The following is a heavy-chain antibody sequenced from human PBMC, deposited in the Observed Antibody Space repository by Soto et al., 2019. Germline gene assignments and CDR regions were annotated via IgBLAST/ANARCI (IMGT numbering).Heavy chain of an antibody. CDR2: VSGSGGST. D-gene: IGHD1-26*01. J-gene: IGHJ5*02. V-gene: IGHV3-23*01. CDR1: GFTFSSYA. Sequence: PGESLKISCAASGFTFSSYAMSWVRQPPGKGLEWVSTVSGSGGSTYYADSVRGRFTISRDNSKNTVYLQMNSLRAEDTAVYYCAKGYWEVSWGQGTLVTVSS. CDR3: AKGYWEVS.